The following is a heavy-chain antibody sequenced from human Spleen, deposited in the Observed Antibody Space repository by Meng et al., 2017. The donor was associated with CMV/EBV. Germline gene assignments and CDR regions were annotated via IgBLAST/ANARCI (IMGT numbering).Heavy chain of an antibody. V-gene: IGHV1-69*10. CDR3: ATYYDISKYYFDY. CDR1: GGTFSSYA. CDR2: IIPILGIA. J-gene: IGHJ4*02. D-gene: IGHD3-9*01. Sequence: SVKVSCKASGGTFSSYAISWVRQAPGQGLEWMGGIIPILGIANYAQKFQGRVTITADKSMSTAYMELSSLRSEDTAVYYCATYYDISKYYFDYWGQGTLVTVSS.